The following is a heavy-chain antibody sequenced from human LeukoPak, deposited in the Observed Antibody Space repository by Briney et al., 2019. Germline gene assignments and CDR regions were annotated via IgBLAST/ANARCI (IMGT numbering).Heavy chain of an antibody. Sequence: GGSLRLSCAASGFTFSTYAMNWVRQTPGKGLEWVTLIWYDGSTKYYADSVKGRFTISRDTSKNTLYLQMNSLRAEDTAVYYCARDRGDASSTYFDYWGQGTLVTVSS. CDR3: ARDRGDASSTYFDY. CDR2: IWYDGSTK. CDR1: GFTFSTYA. J-gene: IGHJ4*02. D-gene: IGHD2-2*01. V-gene: IGHV3-33*01.